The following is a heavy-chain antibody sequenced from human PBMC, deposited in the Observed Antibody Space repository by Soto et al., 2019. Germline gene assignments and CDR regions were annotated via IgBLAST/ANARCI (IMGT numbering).Heavy chain of an antibody. J-gene: IGHJ6*02. Sequence: EGPVKVSCKASGYTFTSYAMHWVRQAPGQRLEWMGWINAGNGNTKYSQKFQGRVTITRDTSASTAYMELGSLRSEDTAVYYCARGYYDSSGWRYYYGMDVWGQGTTVTVSS. CDR2: INAGNGNT. CDR3: ARGYYDSSGWRYYYGMDV. V-gene: IGHV1-3*01. CDR1: GYTFTSYA. D-gene: IGHD3-22*01.